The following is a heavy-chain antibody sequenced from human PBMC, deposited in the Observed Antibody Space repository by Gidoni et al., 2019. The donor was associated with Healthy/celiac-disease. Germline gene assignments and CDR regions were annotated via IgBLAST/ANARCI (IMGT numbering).Heavy chain of an antibody. CDR2: IIPIFGTA. D-gene: IGHD3-22*01. J-gene: IGHJ4*02. CDR1: GGTFSSYA. V-gene: IGHV1-69*06. Sequence: QVQLVQSGAEGKKPGSSVKVSCKASGGTFSSYAISWVRQAPGQGLEWMGGIIPIFGTANYAQKFQGRVTITADKSTSTAYMELSSLRSEDTAVYYCARGVWYDSSGYYATPFDYWGQGTLVTVSS. CDR3: ARGVWYDSSGYYATPFDY.